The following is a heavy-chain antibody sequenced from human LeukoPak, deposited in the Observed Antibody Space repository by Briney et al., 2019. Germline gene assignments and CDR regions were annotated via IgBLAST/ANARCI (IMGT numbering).Heavy chain of an antibody. CDR2: IYYGGGT. CDR3: ARHAYYHDSSGYLEY. V-gene: IGHV4-59*08. J-gene: IGHJ4*02. CDR1: GGSISSYY. Sequence: PSETLSLNCTVSGGSISSYYWSWVRQPPAKGLEWFGYIYYGGGTNYSPSLKSRVTISVDTSKTQLSLKLRSVIAADTAVYYCARHAYYHDSSGYLEYWGQGTPVTVSS. D-gene: IGHD3-22*01.